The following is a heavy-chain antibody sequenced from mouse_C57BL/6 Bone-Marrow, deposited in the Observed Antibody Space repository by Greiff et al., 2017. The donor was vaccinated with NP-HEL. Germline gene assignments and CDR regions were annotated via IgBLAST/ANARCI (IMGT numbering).Heavy chain of an antibody. V-gene: IGHV1-26*01. CDR2: INPNNGGT. CDR3: ARGGRSY. D-gene: IGHD1-1*02. Sequence: VQLQQSGPELVKPGASVKISCKASGYTFTDYYMNWVKQSHGKSLEWIGDINPNNGGTSYNQKFKGKATLTVDKSSSTAYMELRSLTSEDSAVYYCARGGRSYWGQGTTLTVSS. J-gene: IGHJ2*01. CDR1: GYTFTDYY.